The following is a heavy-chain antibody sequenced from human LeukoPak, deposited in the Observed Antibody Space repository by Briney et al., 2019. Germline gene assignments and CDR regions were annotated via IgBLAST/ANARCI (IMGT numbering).Heavy chain of an antibody. J-gene: IGHJ4*02. V-gene: IGHV4-30-2*01. CDR2: IYHSGST. Sequence: SETLSLTCAVSGGSISSGGYSWSWIRQPPGKGLEWIGYIYHSGSTYYNPSLKSRVTISVDRSKNQFSLKLSSVTAADTAVYYCARGGYYYGSGSYYPFDYWGQGTLVTVSS. CDR3: ARGGYYYGSGSYYPFDY. CDR1: GGSISSGGYS. D-gene: IGHD3-10*01.